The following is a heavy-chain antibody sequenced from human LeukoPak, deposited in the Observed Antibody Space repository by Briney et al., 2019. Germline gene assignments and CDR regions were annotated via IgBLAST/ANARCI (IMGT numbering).Heavy chain of an antibody. V-gene: IGHV4-61*02. CDR2: IYITGST. Sequence: SETLSLTCTVSGGSISSGSYYWSWIRQSAGKGLEWIGRIYITGSTNYNPSLKSRVSMSLDTSKNQLSLKLSSVTAADTAVYYCARVHYYDNSGYWFFDYWGQGTLVTVSS. CDR3: ARVHYYDNSGYWFFDY. J-gene: IGHJ4*02. D-gene: IGHD3-22*01. CDR1: GGSISSGSYY.